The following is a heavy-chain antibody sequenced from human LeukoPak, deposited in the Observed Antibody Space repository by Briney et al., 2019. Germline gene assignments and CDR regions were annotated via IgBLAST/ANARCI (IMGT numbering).Heavy chain of an antibody. Sequence: GASVKVSCKTSGYTFTSYGISWVRQAPGQGLEWMGWISVHNGDTNYAQKFQGRVTMTTDTSTSTVYMELRSLRSDDTAVYYRARRSSSSADYWGQGTLVTVSS. CDR1: GYTFTSYG. D-gene: IGHD6-25*01. CDR2: ISVHNGDT. J-gene: IGHJ4*02. V-gene: IGHV1-18*01. CDR3: ARRSSSSADY.